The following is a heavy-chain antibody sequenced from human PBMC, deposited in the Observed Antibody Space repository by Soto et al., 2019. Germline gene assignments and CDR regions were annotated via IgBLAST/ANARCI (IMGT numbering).Heavy chain of an antibody. CDR1: GFTFSSYA. CDR3: ARGFTVTRPMDV. Sequence: QVQLVESGGGVVQPGRSLRLSCAASGFTFSSYAMHWVRQAPGKGLEWVAVISYDGSNKYYADSVKGRFTISRDNSKNTLNLQMNSLRAEDTAVYYCARGFTVTRPMDVWGQGTTVTVSS. CDR2: ISYDGSNK. V-gene: IGHV3-30-3*01. J-gene: IGHJ6*02. D-gene: IGHD4-17*01.